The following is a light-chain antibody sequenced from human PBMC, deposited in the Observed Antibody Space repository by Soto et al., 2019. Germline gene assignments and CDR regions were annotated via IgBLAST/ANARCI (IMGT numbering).Light chain of an antibody. V-gene: IGKV1-39*01. J-gene: IGKJ1*01. CDR3: QQTASAPPWT. CDR1: QRIGTY. Sequence: DIQMTQSPTSLSASIGDRVTISCRASQRIGTYLAWYQQKPGKAPRLLISCASCVQSGVPPRFSGSRSATDFILTISSLRLEDIATYYCQQTASAPPWTFGQGTKVDIK. CDR2: CAS.